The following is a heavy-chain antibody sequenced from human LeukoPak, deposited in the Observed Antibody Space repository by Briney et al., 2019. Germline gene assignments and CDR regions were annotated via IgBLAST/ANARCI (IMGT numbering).Heavy chain of an antibody. D-gene: IGHD3-10*01. CDR3: ARDGHYGSGSSPFDY. Sequence: GGSLRLSCAASGFTFSSYSMNWVRQAPGKGLEWVSSISSSSSYIYYADSVKGRFTISRDNAKNTLYLQMNSLRAEDTAVYYCARDGHYGSGSSPFDYWGQGTLVTVSS. J-gene: IGHJ4*02. CDR1: GFTFSSYS. CDR2: ISSSSSYI. V-gene: IGHV3-21*01.